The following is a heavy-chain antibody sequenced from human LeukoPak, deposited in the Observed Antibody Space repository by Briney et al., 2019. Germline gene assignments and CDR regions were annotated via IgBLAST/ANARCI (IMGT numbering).Heavy chain of an antibody. CDR2: IIPPFGTG. V-gene: IGHV1-69*05. Sequence: SVKVSCKASGGTFSSYGISWVRQAPGQRLEWMGGIIPPFGTGNYAQKFQGTVTITMDESTSTAYMEVSSLGSEDTAVYFCARGVLGRSHRSMDVWGKGTTVTVSS. D-gene: IGHD3-10*01. CDR1: GGTFSSYG. J-gene: IGHJ6*03. CDR3: ARGVLGRSHRSMDV.